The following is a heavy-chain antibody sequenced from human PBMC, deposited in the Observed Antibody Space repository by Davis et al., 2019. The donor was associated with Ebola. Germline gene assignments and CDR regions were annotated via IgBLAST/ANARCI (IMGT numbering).Heavy chain of an antibody. CDR1: GGSISSYY. V-gene: IGHV4-59*08. J-gene: IGHJ3*02. D-gene: IGHD2-2*01. Sequence: PSETLSLTCTVSGGSISSYYWSWIRQPPGKGLEWIGYIYYSGSTNYNPSLKSRVTISVDTSKNQFSLKLSSVTAADTAVYYCASGPLCSSTSCERGAFDIWGQGTMVTVSS. CDR2: IYYSGST. CDR3: ASGPLCSSTSCERGAFDI.